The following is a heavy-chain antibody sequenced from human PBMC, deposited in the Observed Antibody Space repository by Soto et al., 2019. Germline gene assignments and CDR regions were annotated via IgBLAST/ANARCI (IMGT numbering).Heavy chain of an antibody. Sequence: SETLSLTCTLSAGSINRSSYYWGWIRRPPGKGLEWIGSVYFSGSTFYNPSLKSRVTISVDTSKNQFSLKLSSVTAADTAVFYCAKTTVTTVAAFDIWGQGTMVTVSS. D-gene: IGHD4-17*01. CDR2: VYFSGST. V-gene: IGHV4-39*01. CDR3: AKTTVTTVAAFDI. CDR1: AGSINRSSYY. J-gene: IGHJ3*02.